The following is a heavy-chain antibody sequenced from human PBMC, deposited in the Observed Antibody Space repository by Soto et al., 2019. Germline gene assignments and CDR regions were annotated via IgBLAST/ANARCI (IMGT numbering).Heavy chain of an antibody. Sequence: GGSLRLSCAASGFTFSSYDMHWVRQATGKGLEWVSAIGTAGDTYYPGSVKGRFTISRENAKNSLYLQMNSLRAGDTAVYYCARGYSSSSGSDYFDYWGQGTLVTVSS. D-gene: IGHD6-6*01. CDR2: IGTAGDT. V-gene: IGHV3-13*01. CDR1: GFTFSSYD. CDR3: ARGYSSSSGSDYFDY. J-gene: IGHJ4*02.